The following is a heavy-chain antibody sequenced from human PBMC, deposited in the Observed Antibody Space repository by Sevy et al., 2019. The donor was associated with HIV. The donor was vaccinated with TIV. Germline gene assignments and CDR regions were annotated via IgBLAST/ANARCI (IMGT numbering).Heavy chain of an antibody. CDR3: ARVGGKYGDYGID. V-gene: IGHV4-59*01. J-gene: IGHJ4*02. CDR2: IYYSGST. Sequence: SETLSLTCTVSGGSISSYYWSWIRQPPGKGLEWIGYIYYSGSTNYNPSLKSRVTISVDTSKNQFSLKLSSVTAADTAVYHCARVGGKYGDYGIDWGQGTLVTVSS. CDR1: GGSISSYY. D-gene: IGHD4-17*01.